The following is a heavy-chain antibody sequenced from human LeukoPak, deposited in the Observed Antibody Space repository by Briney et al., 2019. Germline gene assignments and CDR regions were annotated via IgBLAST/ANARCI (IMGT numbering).Heavy chain of an antibody. CDR1: GGSISSGGYY. V-gene: IGHV4-31*03. J-gene: IGHJ6*02. CDR3: ARDQSGEEDYYYGMDV. Sequence: PSETLSLTCTASGGSISSGGYYWSWIRQHPGKGLEWIGYIYYSGSTYYNPSLKSRVTISVDTSKNQFSLKLSSVTAADTAVYYCARDQSGEEDYYYGMDVWGQGTTVTVSS. CDR2: IYYSGST. D-gene: IGHD3-10*01.